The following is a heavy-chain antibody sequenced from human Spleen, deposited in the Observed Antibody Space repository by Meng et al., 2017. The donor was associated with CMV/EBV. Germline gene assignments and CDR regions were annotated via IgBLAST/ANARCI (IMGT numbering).Heavy chain of an antibody. CDR3: AKDSNCSGSTGWVDP. Sequence: LKIYCAASGFTFDEYAMHLGRLAPGKVLEWVAGISWDNGIIGYADSVKGRFTISRDNAKKSLFLQMNSLSPEDTALYYCAKDSNCSGSTGWVDPWGQGTLVTVSS. D-gene: IGHD3-10*02. CDR1: GFTFDEYA. CDR2: ISWDNGII. J-gene: IGHJ5*02. V-gene: IGHV3-9*01.